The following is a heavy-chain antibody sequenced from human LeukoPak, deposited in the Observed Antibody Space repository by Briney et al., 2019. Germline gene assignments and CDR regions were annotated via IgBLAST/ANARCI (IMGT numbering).Heavy chain of an antibody. CDR3: ARGAGTIFGEYYYYMDV. CDR2: ISSSGSYI. D-gene: IGHD3-3*02. J-gene: IGHJ6*03. Sequence: GGSLRLSCAASGVTFSDSAMTWVRQVPVKGLEWVSSISSSGSYIYYADSVKGRFTISRDNAKNSLYLRMNSLRADDTAVYHCARGAGTIFGEYYYYMDVWGKGTAVTVSS. CDR1: GVTFSDSA. V-gene: IGHV3-21*01.